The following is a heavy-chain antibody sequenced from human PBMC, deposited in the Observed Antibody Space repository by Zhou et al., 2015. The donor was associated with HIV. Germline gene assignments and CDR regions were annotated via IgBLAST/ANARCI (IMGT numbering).Heavy chain of an antibody. CDR3: ARDSGGATRPDWRYFDV. CDR2: IIPILGTA. CDR1: GGSFSTYG. V-gene: IGHV1-69*06. J-gene: IGHJ2*01. D-gene: IGHD6-6*01. Sequence: QVQLEQSGAEVKKPGSSVKVSCKASGGSFSTYGISWVRQAPGQGLEWMGGIIPILGTADYAQKFQGRVTITADSSTSTAYVEVRSLKSEDTAFYYCARDSGGATRPDWRYFDVWGRGTLVTVSS.